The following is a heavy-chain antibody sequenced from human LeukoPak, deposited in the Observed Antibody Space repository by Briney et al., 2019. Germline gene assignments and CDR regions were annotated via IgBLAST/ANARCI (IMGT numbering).Heavy chain of an antibody. CDR2: ISAYNGNT. V-gene: IGHV1-18*01. Sequence: GASVKVSCKASGYTFTSYGISWVRQAPGQGLEWMGWISAYNGNTNYARKLQGRVTMTTDTSTSTAYMELRGLRSDDTAVYYCARDRSSNRYCSSTSCYQDDAFDIWGQGTMVTVSS. D-gene: IGHD2-2*01. CDR1: GYTFTSYG. CDR3: ARDRSSNRYCSSTSCYQDDAFDI. J-gene: IGHJ3*02.